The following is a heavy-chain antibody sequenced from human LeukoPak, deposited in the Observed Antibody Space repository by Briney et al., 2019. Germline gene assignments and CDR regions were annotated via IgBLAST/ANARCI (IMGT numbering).Heavy chain of an antibody. J-gene: IGHJ4*02. D-gene: IGHD5-24*01. CDR1: GGSFSGYY. CDR3: ARGLDRDGYNSFDY. Sequence: SETLSLTCAVYGGSFSGYYWSWIRQPPGKRLEWIGEINHSGSTNYNPSLKSRVTISVDTSKNQFSLKLSSVTAADTAVYYCARGLDRDGYNSFDYWGQGTLVTVSS. V-gene: IGHV4-34*01. CDR2: INHSGST.